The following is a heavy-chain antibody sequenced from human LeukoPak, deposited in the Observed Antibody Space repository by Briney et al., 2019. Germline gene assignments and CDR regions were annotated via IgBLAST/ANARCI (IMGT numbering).Heavy chain of an antibody. Sequence: SVKVSCQASGGTFSSYAIRWVRQAPGQGLEWVGGIIPFFGTANYAQKLQGRVTITADKSTSTAYMELSSLRSEDTAVYYCARAVPGYSSSYQGGYNWFDPWGQGTLVTVSS. D-gene: IGHD6-13*01. J-gene: IGHJ5*02. V-gene: IGHV1-69*06. CDR1: GGTFSSYA. CDR3: ARAVPGYSSSYQGGYNWFDP. CDR2: IIPFFGTA.